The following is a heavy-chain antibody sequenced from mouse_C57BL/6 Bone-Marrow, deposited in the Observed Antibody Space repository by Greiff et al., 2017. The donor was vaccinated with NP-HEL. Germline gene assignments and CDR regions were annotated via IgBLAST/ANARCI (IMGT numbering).Heavy chain of an antibody. V-gene: IGHV1-80*01. CDR3: ARVYYGKADY. D-gene: IGHD2-1*01. CDR2: IYPGDGDT. CDR1: GYAFRSYW. J-gene: IGHJ2*01. Sequence: QVQLQQSGAELVKPGASVKISCEASGYAFRSYWMNWVKQRPGKGLEWIGQIYPGDGDTNYNGKFKGKATLTADKSSSTAYMQLSSLTSEDSAVYFCARVYYGKADYWGQGTTLTVSS.